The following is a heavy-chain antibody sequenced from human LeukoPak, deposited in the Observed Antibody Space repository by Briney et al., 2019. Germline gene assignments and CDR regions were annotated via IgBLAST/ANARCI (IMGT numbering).Heavy chain of an antibody. Sequence: GRSLRLSCAASGFTFSSYAMHWVRQAPGKGLQWVAVISYDGNTIHYADPVKGRFIISRDTSKNTLYLQMNSLRAEDTAVYYCARSGGLQKFDYWGQGTLVTVSS. V-gene: IGHV3-30-3*01. D-gene: IGHD4-11*01. CDR2: ISYDGNTI. J-gene: IGHJ4*02. CDR1: GFTFSSYA. CDR3: ARSGGLQKFDY.